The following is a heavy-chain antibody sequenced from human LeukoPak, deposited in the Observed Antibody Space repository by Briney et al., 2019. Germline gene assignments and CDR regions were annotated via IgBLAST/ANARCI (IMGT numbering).Heavy chain of an antibody. Sequence: ASVKVSCKASGYTFTGYYMHWVRQAPEQGLEWMGWINPNSGGTNYAYKFQGRVTMTRDTSISTAYMELSRLRSDDTAVYYCARAKWLDTFDYWGQGTLVTVSS. CDR1: GYTFTGYY. J-gene: IGHJ4*02. CDR3: ARAKWLDTFDY. CDR2: INPNSGGT. D-gene: IGHD6-19*01. V-gene: IGHV1-2*02.